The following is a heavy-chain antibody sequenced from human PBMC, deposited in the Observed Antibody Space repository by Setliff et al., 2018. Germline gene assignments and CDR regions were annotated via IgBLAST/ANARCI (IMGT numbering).Heavy chain of an antibody. CDR1: GYTFTSYD. V-gene: IGHV1-2*02. J-gene: IGHJ5*02. CDR3: ARVLFGDLFSWFDP. Sequence: ASVKVSCKASGYTFTSYDINWVRQATGQGPEWMGWIKPNSGDTNYAQKFRGRVTMTRDTSITTAFMEVSRLRSDDTAVYYCARVLFGDLFSWFDPWGQGTLVTVSS. D-gene: IGHD3-10*02. CDR2: IKPNSGDT.